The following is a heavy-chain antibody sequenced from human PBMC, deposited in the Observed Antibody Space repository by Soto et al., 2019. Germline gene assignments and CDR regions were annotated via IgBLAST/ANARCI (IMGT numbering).Heavy chain of an antibody. CDR1: GFTFSSYA. V-gene: IGHV3-23*01. Sequence: EVQLLESGGGLVQPGGSLRLSCAASGFTFSSYAMSWVRQAPGKGLEWVSAISGSGGSTYYADSVKGRFTISRDNSKNTPYLHMNSLRAEDTAVYYCAKAKVVVLYYFDYWGQGTLVTLSS. J-gene: IGHJ4*02. D-gene: IGHD2-15*01. CDR2: ISGSGGST. CDR3: AKAKVVVLYYFDY.